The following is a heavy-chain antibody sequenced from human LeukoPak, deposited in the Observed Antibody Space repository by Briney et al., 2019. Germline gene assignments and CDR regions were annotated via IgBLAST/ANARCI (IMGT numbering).Heavy chain of an antibody. CDR3: ARFVDTAMDAFDI. D-gene: IGHD5-18*01. J-gene: IGHJ3*02. CDR1: GYTFTGYY. CDR2: INPNSGGT. Sequence: GASVKVSCKASGYTFTGYYMHWVRQAPGQGLEWMGRINPNSGGTNYAQKFQGRVTMTRDTSISTAYMELSRLRSDYTAVYYCARFVDTAMDAFDIWGQGTMVTVSS. V-gene: IGHV1-2*06.